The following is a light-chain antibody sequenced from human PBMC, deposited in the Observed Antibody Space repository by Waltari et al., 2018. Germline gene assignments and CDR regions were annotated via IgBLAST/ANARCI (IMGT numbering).Light chain of an antibody. CDR2: VVS. CDR1: SSDVGSSNL. J-gene: IGLJ1*01. V-gene: IGLV2-23*02. Sequence: QSALTQPASVSGSPGQSITISCTGSSSDVGSSNLVSWYLQPPGKAPKLIIYVVSKRRPGVSNRSSGSKSGNTASLTISGRQAEDEADYYCYSYAGGSVFGTGTKVTVL. CDR3: YSYAGGSV.